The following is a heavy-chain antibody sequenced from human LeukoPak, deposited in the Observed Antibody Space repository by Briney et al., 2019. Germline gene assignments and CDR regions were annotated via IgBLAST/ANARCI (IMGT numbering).Heavy chain of an antibody. CDR2: INHSGST. CDR3: ARGDQQLVRAFDI. Sequence: PSETLSLTCAVYGGSFSGYYWSWIRQPPGKGLGWIGEINHSGSTNYNPSLKSRVTISVDTSKNQFSLKLSSVTAADTAVYYCARGDQQLVRAFDIWGQGTMVTVSS. V-gene: IGHV4-34*01. D-gene: IGHD6-13*01. CDR1: GGSFSGYY. J-gene: IGHJ3*02.